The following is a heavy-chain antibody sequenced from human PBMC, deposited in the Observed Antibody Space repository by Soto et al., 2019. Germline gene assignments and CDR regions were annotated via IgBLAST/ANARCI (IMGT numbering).Heavy chain of an antibody. V-gene: IGHV3-53*01. CDR2: IYSGGST. J-gene: IGHJ4*02. CDR1: GFTVSSNY. Sequence: PGGSLRLSCAASGFTVSSNYITWVRQAPGKGLEWVSAIYSGGSTYYADSVKGRFTISRDNSKNTLYLQMNSLRAEDTAVYYCARARSTAAGLFDYWGLGTLVTVSS. CDR3: ARARSTAAGLFDY. D-gene: IGHD6-13*01.